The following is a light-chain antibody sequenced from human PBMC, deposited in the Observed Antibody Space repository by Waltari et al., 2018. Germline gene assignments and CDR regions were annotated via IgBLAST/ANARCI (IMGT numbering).Light chain of an antibody. CDR1: RSDIGRYNY. CDR2: DVS. J-gene: IGLJ2*01. V-gene: IGLV2-14*03. Sequence: QSALTQPASVSGSPGPSITLSCPGTRSDIGRYNYVSSYQQHSGKAPKLLIYDVSNRPSGVSYRFSGSRSGNTASLTISGLQADDEADYFCSSWTGTSTLVLFGGGTRLTVL. CDR3: SSWTGTSTLVL.